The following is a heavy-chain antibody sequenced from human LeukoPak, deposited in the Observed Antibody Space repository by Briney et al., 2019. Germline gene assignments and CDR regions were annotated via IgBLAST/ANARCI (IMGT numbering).Heavy chain of an antibody. CDR1: GFTFSSYD. CDR2: ITYDGSNK. V-gene: IGHV3-30-3*01. D-gene: IGHD4-17*01. Sequence: GGSLRLSCAASGFTFSSYDMHWVRQAPGKGLEWVAVITYDGSNKHNADSVKGRFTISRDNSKNTLYLQMNSLRAEDTAVYYCARDLHDYGDQNWFDPWGQGTLVTVSS. J-gene: IGHJ5*02. CDR3: ARDLHDYGDQNWFDP.